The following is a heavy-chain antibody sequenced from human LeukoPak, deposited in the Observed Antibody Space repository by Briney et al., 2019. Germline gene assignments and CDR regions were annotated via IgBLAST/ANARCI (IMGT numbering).Heavy chain of an antibody. CDR1: GFTFSSYG. J-gene: IGHJ4*02. Sequence: GGSLRLSCAASGFTFSSYGMHWVRQAPGKGLEWVAVISYDGSNKYYADSVKGRFTISRDNSKNTLYLQMNSLRAEDTAVHYCAKAPSLAALGTIFDYWGQGTLVTVSS. V-gene: IGHV3-30*18. D-gene: IGHD6-6*01. CDR2: ISYDGSNK. CDR3: AKAPSLAALGTIFDY.